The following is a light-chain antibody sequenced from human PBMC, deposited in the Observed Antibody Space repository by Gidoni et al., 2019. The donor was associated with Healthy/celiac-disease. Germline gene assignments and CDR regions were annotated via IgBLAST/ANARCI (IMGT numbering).Light chain of an antibody. V-gene: IGKV3-11*01. CDR2: DAS. CDR1: QSIRSY. J-gene: IGKJ2*01. Sequence: EIVLTQSPATLSLSPGERATLSCRASQSIRSYLAWYQQKPGQAPRLLIYDASNRVTGIPARFSGSGSGTDFTLTISSLEPEDFAVYYCQQRSNWQYTFGQGTKLEIK. CDR3: QQRSNWQYT.